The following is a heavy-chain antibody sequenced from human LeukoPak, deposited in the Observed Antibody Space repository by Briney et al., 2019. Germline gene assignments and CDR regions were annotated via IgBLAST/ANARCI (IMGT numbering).Heavy chain of an antibody. CDR3: ARDSTGDDAFDI. D-gene: IGHD7-27*01. CDR2: IYYSGST. J-gene: IGHJ3*02. Sequence: SSETLSLTCTVSGVSISSYYWSWVRQPPGKGLEWIGYIYYSGSTNYNPSLKSRVTISVDTSKNQFSPKLSSVTAADTAVYYCARDSTGDDAFDIWGQGTMVTVSS. CDR1: GVSISSYY. V-gene: IGHV4-59*01.